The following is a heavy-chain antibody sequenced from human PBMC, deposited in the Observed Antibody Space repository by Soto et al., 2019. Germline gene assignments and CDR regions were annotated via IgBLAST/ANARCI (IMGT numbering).Heavy chain of an antibody. D-gene: IGHD4-17*01. CDR1: GYTFSSYD. V-gene: IGHV1-8*01. CDR2: MNPNSGNT. Sequence: ASVKVSCKASGYTFSSYDINWVRQATGQGLEWMGWMNPNSGNTGYSQRFQGRVTITRDTSASTAYMELSSLRSEDTAVYYCVREGRYGEYYDYWGQGTLVTVSS. J-gene: IGHJ4*02. CDR3: VREGRYGEYYDY.